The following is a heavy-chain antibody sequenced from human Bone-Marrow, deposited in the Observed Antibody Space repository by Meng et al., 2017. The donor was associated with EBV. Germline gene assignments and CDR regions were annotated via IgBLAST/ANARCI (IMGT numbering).Heavy chain of an antibody. CDR1: GFTFSSYG. D-gene: IGHD3-10*01. CDR2: ISYDGSNK. Sequence: QVQLVESGGGVGLPGRSLRRSCAASGFTFSSYGMHWVRQAPGKGLEWVAVISYDGSNKYYADSVKGRFTISRDNSKNTLYLQMNSLRAEDTAVYYCAKSLMVRGAYFDYWGQGTLVTVSS. CDR3: AKSLMVRGAYFDY. V-gene: IGHV3-30*18. J-gene: IGHJ4*02.